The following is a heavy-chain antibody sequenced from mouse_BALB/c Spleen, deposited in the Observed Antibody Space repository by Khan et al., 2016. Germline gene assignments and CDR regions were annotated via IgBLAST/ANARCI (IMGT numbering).Heavy chain of an antibody. CDR2: IWGDGST. CDR3: ARYYDFDGGFAY. V-gene: IGHV2-6-7*01. CDR1: GFSLTGFS. J-gene: IGHJ3*01. Sequence: QVQLQQSGPGLVAPSQSLSITCTVSGFSLTGFSVNWVRQPPGKALEWLGMIWGDGSTDYNSGLKSRLSFSKDDSKSQVFLKMNSLQTDDTARYFCARYYDFDGGFAYGGQGTLVTVSA. D-gene: IGHD2-4*01.